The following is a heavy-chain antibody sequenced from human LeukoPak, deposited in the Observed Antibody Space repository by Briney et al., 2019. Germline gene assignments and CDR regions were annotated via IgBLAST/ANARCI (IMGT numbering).Heavy chain of an antibody. CDR1: GGSISSSSYY. CDR2: IYHSGST. D-gene: IGHD1-26*01. V-gene: IGHV4-39*07. CDR3: ARDRVGATTSWFDP. Sequence: PSETLSLTCTVSGGSISSSSYYWGWIRQPPGKGLEWIGSIYHSGSTNYNPSLKSRVTISVDKSKNQFSLKLSSVTAADTAVYYCARDRVGATTSWFDPWGQGTLVTVSS. J-gene: IGHJ5*02.